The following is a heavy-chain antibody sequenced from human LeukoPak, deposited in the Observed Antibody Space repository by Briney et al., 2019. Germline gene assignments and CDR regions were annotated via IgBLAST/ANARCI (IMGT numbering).Heavy chain of an antibody. D-gene: IGHD6-13*01. J-gene: IGHJ4*02. CDR1: GFTFSHYA. CDR2: ISGSGGNT. Sequence: GGSLRLCCAVSGFTFSHYAMHWVRQAPGKGLEWVSTISGSGGNTYYADSVKGRFTISRDNAKNSLYLQMNSLRAEDTAVCYCATTSIAAAVPGCFDYWGQGTLATVSS. V-gene: IGHV3-23*01. CDR3: ATTSIAAAVPGCFDY.